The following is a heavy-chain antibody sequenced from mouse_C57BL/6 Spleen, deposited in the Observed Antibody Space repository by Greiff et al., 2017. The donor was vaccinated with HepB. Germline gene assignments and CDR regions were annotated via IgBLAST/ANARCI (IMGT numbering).Heavy chain of an antibody. J-gene: IGHJ2*01. CDR1: GYAFSSSW. D-gene: IGHD1-1*01. V-gene: IGHV1-82*01. CDR3: AKGTVVASDY. CDR2: IYPGDGDT. Sequence: QVQLQPSGPELVKPGASVKISCKASGYAFSSSWMNWVKQRPGKGLEWIVRIYPGDGDTNYNGKFKGKATLTADKSSSTAYMQLSSLTSEDSAVYFCAKGTVVASDYWGQGTTLTVSS.